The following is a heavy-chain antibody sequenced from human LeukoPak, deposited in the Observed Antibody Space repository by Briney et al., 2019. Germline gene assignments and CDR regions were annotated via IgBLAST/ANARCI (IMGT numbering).Heavy chain of an antibody. J-gene: IGHJ6*02. Sequence: KTSETLSLTCTVSGGSISSYYWSWIRQPAGKGLEWIGYIYYSGSTNYNPSLKSRVTISVDTSKNQFSLKLSSVTAADTAVYYCARVKGPNYYYYGMDVWGQGTTVTVSS. CDR3: ARVKGPNYYYYGMDV. CDR2: IYYSGST. V-gene: IGHV4-59*01. CDR1: GGSISSYY.